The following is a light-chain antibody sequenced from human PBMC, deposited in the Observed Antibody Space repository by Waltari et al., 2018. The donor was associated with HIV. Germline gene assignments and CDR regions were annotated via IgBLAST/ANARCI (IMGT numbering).Light chain of an antibody. CDR1: SSDVGGYNY. CDR3: TSYRSGRIPVL. J-gene: IGLJ2*01. V-gene: IGLV2-14*01. Sequence: QSALTQPASVSGSPGQSISISCTGTSSDVGGYNYVSWYQQHPGKPPKLMIYEVTNRPSGVSNRFSGSKSDNTASLTISGLQAEDEADYYCTSYRSGRIPVLFGGGTKLTVL. CDR2: EVT.